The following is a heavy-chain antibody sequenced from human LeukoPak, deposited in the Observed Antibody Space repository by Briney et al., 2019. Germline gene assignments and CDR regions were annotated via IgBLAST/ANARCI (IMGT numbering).Heavy chain of an antibody. Sequence: GGSLRLSCTASGFTFGDYAMTWFRQAPGKGLEWVGFIRSKAYGGTTDYAASVKGRFTISRDDSKSIAYLQMNSLKTEDTAVYYCTRDDYYDSSGFDYWGQGTLVTVSS. CDR3: TRDDYYDSSGFDY. D-gene: IGHD3-22*01. CDR2: IRSKAYGGTT. J-gene: IGHJ4*02. V-gene: IGHV3-49*03. CDR1: GFTFGDYA.